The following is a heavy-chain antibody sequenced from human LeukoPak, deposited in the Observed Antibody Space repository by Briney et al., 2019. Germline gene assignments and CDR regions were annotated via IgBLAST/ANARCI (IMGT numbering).Heavy chain of an antibody. D-gene: IGHD4-17*01. Sequence: SGTLSLTCAVYGGSFSGYYWSWIRQPPGKGLEWIGEINHSGSTNYNPSLKSRVTISVDTSKNQFSLKLSSVTAADTAVYYCARATGFTVTTGGYFDYWGQGTLVTVSS. CDR3: ARATGFTVTTGGYFDY. J-gene: IGHJ4*02. CDR1: GGSFSGYY. CDR2: INHSGST. V-gene: IGHV4-34*01.